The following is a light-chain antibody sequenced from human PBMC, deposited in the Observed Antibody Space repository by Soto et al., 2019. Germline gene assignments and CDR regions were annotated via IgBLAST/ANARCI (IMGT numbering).Light chain of an antibody. CDR1: PDINNF. J-gene: IGKJ1*01. CDR2: AAS. CDR3: QRYNNAPWT. V-gene: IGKV1-27*01. Sequence: DIQMTQSPSSLSASVGDRVTITCRASPDINNFLAWYQHKPGKVPKLLIYAASTLQSGVPSRFSGSRPGTDFTLTISSLQPEDVATYYCQRYNNAPWTFGQGTKGEIK.